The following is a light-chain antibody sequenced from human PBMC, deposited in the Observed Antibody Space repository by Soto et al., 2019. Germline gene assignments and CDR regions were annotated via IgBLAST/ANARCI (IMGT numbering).Light chain of an antibody. V-gene: IGKV3-20*01. CDR3: QQDDNWGT. CDR2: GTS. J-gene: IGKJ3*01. Sequence: EIVLTQSPGTLSLSPGERATLSCRASQRVSSSFLAWYQQKPGQAPRLLMYGTSSRATGTPDRFSGSGSGTDFTLTISRLEPEDLAVYYWQQDDNWGTFGPGTKVDIK. CDR1: QRVSSSF.